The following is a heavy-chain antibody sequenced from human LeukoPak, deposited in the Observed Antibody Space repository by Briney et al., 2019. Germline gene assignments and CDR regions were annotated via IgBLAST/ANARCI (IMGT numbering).Heavy chain of an antibody. CDR3: ARADPSGWLDY. J-gene: IGHJ4*02. CDR2: IYYSGST. CDR1: GGSISGSSYY. Sequence: SETLSLTCTVSGGSISGSSYYWGWIRQPPGKGLEWIGSIYYSGSTYYNPSLKSRVTISVDTSKNQFSLKLSSVTAADTAVYYCARADPSGWLDYWGQGTLVTVSS. V-gene: IGHV4-39*01. D-gene: IGHD6-19*01.